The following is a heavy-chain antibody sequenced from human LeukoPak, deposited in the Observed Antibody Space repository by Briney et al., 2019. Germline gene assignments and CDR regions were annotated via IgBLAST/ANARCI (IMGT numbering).Heavy chain of an antibody. CDR1: GFTFSSYS. D-gene: IGHD3-10*01. Sequence: GGSLRLSCAASGFTFSSYSMNWVRQAPGEGLEWVSSISSSSSYIYYADSVKGRFTISRDNAKNSLYLQMNSLRAEDTAVYYCALDENYGSGTNGPLDAFDIWGQGTMVTVSS. J-gene: IGHJ3*02. V-gene: IGHV3-21*01. CDR3: ALDENYGSGTNGPLDAFDI. CDR2: ISSSSSYI.